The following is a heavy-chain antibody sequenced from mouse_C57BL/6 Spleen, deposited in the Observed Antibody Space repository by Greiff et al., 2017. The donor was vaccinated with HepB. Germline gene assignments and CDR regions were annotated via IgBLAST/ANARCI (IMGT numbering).Heavy chain of an antibody. Sequence: EVNVVESGGGLVQPGGSLKLSCAASGFTFSSYGMSWVRQTPDKRLELVATINSNGGSTYYPDSVKGRFTISRDNAKNTLYLQMSSLKSEDTAMYYGARMARTINWGQGTTLTVSS. CDR2: INSNGGST. CDR3: ARMARTIN. V-gene: IGHV5-6-3*01. J-gene: IGHJ2*01. CDR1: GFTFSSYG.